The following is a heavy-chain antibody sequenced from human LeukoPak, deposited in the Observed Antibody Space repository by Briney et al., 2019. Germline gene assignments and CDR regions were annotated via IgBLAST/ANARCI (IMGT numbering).Heavy chain of an antibody. D-gene: IGHD4-23*01. J-gene: IGHJ3*02. CDR1: GGSLTSYF. Sequence: SETLSLTCTVSGGSLTSYFWAWIRQPPGKALEWIGYITYSGTTSYSGATSYNPSLESRVTISADTSKNQFSLKLSSVTAADTAVYYCARDYGGNTDAFDIWGQGTMVTVSS. CDR2: ITYSGTT. CDR3: ARDYGGNTDAFDI. V-gene: IGHV4-59*01.